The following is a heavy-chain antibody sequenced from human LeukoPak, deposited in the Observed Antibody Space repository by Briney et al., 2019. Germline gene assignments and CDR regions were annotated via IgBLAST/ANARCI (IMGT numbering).Heavy chain of an antibody. J-gene: IGHJ4*02. CDR3: AKVTYYYDSSGYYFDY. Sequence: GGSLRLSCAASGFTFSSYVMSWVRQAPGKGLEWVSSISGSGGRTYYADSVKGRFTISRDNSKNTLYLQMNSLRAEDAAVYYCAKVTYYYDSSGYYFDYWGQGTLVTVSS. CDR2: ISGSGGRT. D-gene: IGHD3-22*01. CDR1: GFTFSSYV. V-gene: IGHV3-23*01.